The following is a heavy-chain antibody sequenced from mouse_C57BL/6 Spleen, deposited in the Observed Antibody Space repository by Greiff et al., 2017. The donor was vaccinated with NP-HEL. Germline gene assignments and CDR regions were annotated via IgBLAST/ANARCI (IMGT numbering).Heavy chain of an antibody. CDR3: ARRGVNGYYFDY. D-gene: IGHD2-2*01. CDR2: IWSGGST. V-gene: IGHV2-2*01. CDR1: GFSLTSYG. Sequence: VKVVESGPGLVQPSQSLSITCTVSGFSLTSYGVHWVRQSPGKGLEWLGVIWSGGSTDYNAAFISRLSISKDNSKSQVFFKMNRLQADDTAIYYCARRGVNGYYFDYWGQGTTLTVSS. J-gene: IGHJ2*01.